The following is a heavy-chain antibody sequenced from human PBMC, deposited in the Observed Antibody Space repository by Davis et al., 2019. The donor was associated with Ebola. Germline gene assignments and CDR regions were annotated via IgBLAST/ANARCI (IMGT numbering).Heavy chain of an antibody. D-gene: IGHD3-16*01. V-gene: IGHV1-8*01. CDR1: GFAFISYD. J-gene: IGHJ5*02. CDR3: ARSAYWFDP. Sequence: ASVKVSCKASGFAFISYDINWVRHAPGHALSFLGWMNPNSGNTGYAQKFQGRVTMTRNTSISTAYMELSSLRSEDTAVYYCARSAYWFDPWGQGTLVTVSS. CDR2: MNPNSGNT.